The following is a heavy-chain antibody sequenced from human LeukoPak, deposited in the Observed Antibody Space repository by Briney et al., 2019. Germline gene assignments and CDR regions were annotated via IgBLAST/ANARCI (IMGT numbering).Heavy chain of an antibody. CDR3: AKDPEALIVVVPAASPGYFDL. V-gene: IGHV3-48*04. CDR2: ISSCSSTI. CDR1: GFTFRSHS. J-gene: IGHJ2*01. Sequence: GGSLKLSCAASGFTFRSHSMNWVRQAPGKGLEWVSYISSCSSTIYYADSVKDRFTISRDNAKNSLYLQMNSLRAEDTAVYYGAKDPEALIVVVPAASPGYFDLWGRGTLVTVSS. D-gene: IGHD2-2*01.